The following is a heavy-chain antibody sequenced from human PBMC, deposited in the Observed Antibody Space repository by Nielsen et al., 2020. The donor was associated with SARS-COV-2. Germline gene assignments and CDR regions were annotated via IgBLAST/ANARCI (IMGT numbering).Heavy chain of an antibody. Sequence: GSLRLSCAASGFTFSSYSMNWVRQAPGKGLEWVSSISSSSSYIYYADSVKGRFTISRDNAKNSLYLQMNSLRAEDTAVYYCARGYSSGWYWDAFDIWGQGTMVTV. CDR3: ARGYSSGWYWDAFDI. CDR1: GFTFSSYS. CDR2: ISSSSSYI. D-gene: IGHD6-19*01. V-gene: IGHV3-21*01. J-gene: IGHJ3*02.